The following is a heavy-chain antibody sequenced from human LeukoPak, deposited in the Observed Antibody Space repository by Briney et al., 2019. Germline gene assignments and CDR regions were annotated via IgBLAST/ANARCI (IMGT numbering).Heavy chain of an antibody. CDR2: ISCSGGST. V-gene: IGHV3-23*01. CDR1: GLTFSSYA. J-gene: IGHJ4*02. Sequence: PAGSLRLSCAASGLTFSSYAMRWVRHAPGKGLEWVSAISCSGGSTFYADSVKGRCTISRHNSKNTLYLQINSVRAEDTAVDYCAKGQVAACGYYFDYWGEGTLLSVRS. CDR3: AKGQVAACGYYFDY. D-gene: IGHD2-15*01.